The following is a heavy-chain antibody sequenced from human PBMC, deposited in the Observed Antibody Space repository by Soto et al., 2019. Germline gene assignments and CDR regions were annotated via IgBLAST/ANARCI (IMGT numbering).Heavy chain of an antibody. Sequence: PGESLKISCKGSGYSFTSYWIGWVRQMPGKGLEWMGIIYPGDSDTRYSPSFQGQVTISADKSISTAYLQWSSLKASDTAMYYCARLDYDILTGYYRDYYYYGMDVWGQGTPVTVSS. D-gene: IGHD3-9*01. CDR3: ARLDYDILTGYYRDYYYYGMDV. CDR2: IYPGDSDT. V-gene: IGHV5-51*01. J-gene: IGHJ6*02. CDR1: GYSFTSYW.